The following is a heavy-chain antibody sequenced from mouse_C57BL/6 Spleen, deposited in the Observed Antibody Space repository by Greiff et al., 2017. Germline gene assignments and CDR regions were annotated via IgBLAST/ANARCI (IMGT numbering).Heavy chain of an antibody. CDR1: GYAFSSSW. J-gene: IGHJ2*01. V-gene: IGHV1-82*01. D-gene: IGHD1-1*01. CDR2: IYPGDGDT. CDR3: ARQENCYGGSLDY. Sequence: VKLMESGPELVKPGASVKISCKASGYAFSSSWMHWVKQRPGQGLEWIGRIYPGDGDTNYNGKFKGKATLTADKSSSTAYMQLSSLTSEDSAVYFCARQENCYGGSLDYWGQGTTLTVSS.